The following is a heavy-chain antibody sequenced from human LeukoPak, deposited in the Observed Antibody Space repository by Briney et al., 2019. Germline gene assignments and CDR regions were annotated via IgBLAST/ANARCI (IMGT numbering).Heavy chain of an antibody. CDR1: GYSFSSYD. J-gene: IGHJ4*02. CDR3: AWPGSATGYEY. D-gene: IGHD6-13*01. V-gene: IGHV1-8*01. CDR2: MKPNSGNT. Sequence: ASVKVSCKASGYSFSSYDINWVRQAPGQGLEWMGLMKPNSGNTDSAQKFQGRITMTTNTSIETAYMELSSLRSEDTAVYYCAWPGSATGYEYWGQGTLVTVSS.